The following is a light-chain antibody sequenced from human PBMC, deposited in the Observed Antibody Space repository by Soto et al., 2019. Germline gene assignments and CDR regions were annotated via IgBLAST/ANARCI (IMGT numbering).Light chain of an antibody. CDR3: QQYNTWPLS. J-gene: IGKJ4*01. V-gene: IGKV3-15*01. CDR1: QSVSSD. Sequence: TLSVFPGERATLSCRASQSVSSDLAWYQQKPGQAPRLLIYGASTRVTGIPARFSGSGSGTEFTLTIGSLQSEDFAVYSCQQYNTWPLSFGGGTKVDI. CDR2: GAS.